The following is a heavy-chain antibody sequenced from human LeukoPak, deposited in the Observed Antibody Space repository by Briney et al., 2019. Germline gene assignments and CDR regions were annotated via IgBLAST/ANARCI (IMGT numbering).Heavy chain of an antibody. J-gene: IGHJ4*02. D-gene: IGHD2-21*01. CDR1: GYTFTSYY. CDR2: INPSGGST. Sequence: ASVRVSCKASGYTFTSYYMHWVRQAPGQGLEWMGIINPSGGSTSYAQKFQGRVTMTRNTSISTAYMELSSLRTDDTALYYCARAAWVSTSSKYYFDNWGQGTLVTVSS. CDR3: ARAAWVSTSSKYYFDN. V-gene: IGHV1-46*01.